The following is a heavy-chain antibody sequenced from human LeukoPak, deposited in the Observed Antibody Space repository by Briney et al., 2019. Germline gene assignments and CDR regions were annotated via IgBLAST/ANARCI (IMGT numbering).Heavy chain of an antibody. D-gene: IGHD3-22*01. CDR2: MYYSGST. J-gene: IGHJ5*02. CDR1: GGSLSSGDYY. Sequence: PSETLSLTCTVSGGSLSSGDYYWSWIRQPPGKGLEGIAYMYYSGSTYYTPSLKSRVTMSADTSKNQLSLKLSSVTAADTAVYYCARPYYYDSRIDPWGQGILVTVSS. CDR3: ARPYYYDSRIDP. V-gene: IGHV4-30-4*01.